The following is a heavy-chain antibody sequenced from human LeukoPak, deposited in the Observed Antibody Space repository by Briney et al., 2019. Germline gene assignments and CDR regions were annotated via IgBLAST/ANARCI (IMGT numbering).Heavy chain of an antibody. CDR2: MNPNSGNT. D-gene: IGHD3-9*01. CDR3: ATGAYDILTGYYSSRARGFLDP. J-gene: IGHJ5*02. Sequence: ASVKVSCKASGYTFTSYDINWVRQATGQGLEWMGWMNPNSGNTGYAQKFQGRVTMTRNTSISTAYMELSSLRSEDTAVYYCATGAYDILTGYYSSRARGFLDPWGQGTLVTVSS. V-gene: IGHV1-8*01. CDR1: GYTFTSYD.